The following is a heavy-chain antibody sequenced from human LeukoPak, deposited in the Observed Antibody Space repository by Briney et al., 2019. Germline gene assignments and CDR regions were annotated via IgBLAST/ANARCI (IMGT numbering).Heavy chain of an antibody. D-gene: IGHD6-19*01. V-gene: IGHV4-38-2*02. CDR1: GDSINSGYY. J-gene: IGHJ6*02. CDR2: INHSEST. CDR3: ARTVAGTYYYYYGMDV. Sequence: SETLSLTCTVSGDSINSGYYWGWIRPPPEKGLEWIGTINHSESTYYNPSLKSRVTISVDTSKNQFSLKLSSVTAADTAVYYCARTVAGTYYYYYGMDVWGQGTTVTVSS.